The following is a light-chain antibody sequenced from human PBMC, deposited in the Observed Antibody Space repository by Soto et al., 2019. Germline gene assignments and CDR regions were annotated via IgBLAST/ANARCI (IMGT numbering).Light chain of an antibody. CDR1: ESISSW. CDR3: QHYNSYSEA. CDR2: KAS. Sequence: DIQMTQSPSTLSASLGYRPTISGRASESISSWLAWYQQKPGKTPKLLIYKASTLESGAPSRFSGSGSGTEFTLTSSSLQPDDFGTYYCQHYNSYSEAFGQGTKVDIK. V-gene: IGKV1-5*03. J-gene: IGKJ1*01.